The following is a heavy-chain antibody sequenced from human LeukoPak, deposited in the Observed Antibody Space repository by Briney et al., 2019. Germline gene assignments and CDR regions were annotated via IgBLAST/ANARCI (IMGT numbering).Heavy chain of an antibody. J-gene: IGHJ4*02. D-gene: IGHD6-13*01. CDR2: ISYDGSIE. Sequence: GRSLRLSCAASGFTFSNYGMHWVRQSPGKGLEWVAVISYDGSIEYYADSVKGRFTISRDDSRYTLYLQMNSLRPEDTALYYCAKDLQHLVRTLSFDYWGQGTLVTVVS. CDR1: GFTFSNYG. CDR3: AKDLQHLVRTLSFDY. V-gene: IGHV3-30*18.